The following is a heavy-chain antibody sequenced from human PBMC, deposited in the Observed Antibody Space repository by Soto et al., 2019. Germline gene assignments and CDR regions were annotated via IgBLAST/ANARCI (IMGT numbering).Heavy chain of an antibody. CDR3: ARGAASSYYYGMDV. V-gene: IGHV1-18*01. Sequence: ASLKVSCKASGYTFTSYGISWVRQAPGQGLEWMGWISAYNGNTNYAQKLQGRVTMTTDTSTSTAYMELRSLRSDDTAVYYCARGAASSYYYGMDVWGQGTTVTVSS. CDR2: ISAYNGNT. D-gene: IGHD2-15*01. CDR1: GYTFTSYG. J-gene: IGHJ6*02.